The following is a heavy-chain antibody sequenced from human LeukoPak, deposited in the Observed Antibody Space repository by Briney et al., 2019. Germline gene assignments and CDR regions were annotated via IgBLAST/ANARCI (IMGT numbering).Heavy chain of an antibody. CDR1: GGSISSGGYY. J-gene: IGHJ3*02. CDR2: IYYSGST. CDR3: ARVLPGYCSSTSCYTAFDI. D-gene: IGHD2-2*02. Sequence: SETLSLTCTVSGGSISSGGYYWSWLRQHPGKGLEWIGYIYYSGSTYHNPSLKSRVTISVDTSKNQFSLKLSSVTAADTAVYYCARVLPGYCSSTSCYTAFDIWGQGTMVTVSS. V-gene: IGHV4-31*03.